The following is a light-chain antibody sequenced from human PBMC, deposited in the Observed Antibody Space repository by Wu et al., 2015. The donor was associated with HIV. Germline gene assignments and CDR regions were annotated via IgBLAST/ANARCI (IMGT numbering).Light chain of an antibody. Sequence: EIVLTQSPATLSSSPGERATLSCRASQSVSRFLAWYQHKPGQAPRVVIYDTSNRAAGIPARFGDSGSGTDFTLTISSLEPEDFAVYYCHQRTTWPRTFGQGTKGGSQT. J-gene: IGKJ1*01. CDR2: DTS. CDR1: QSVSRF. CDR3: HQRTTWPRT. V-gene: IGKV3-11*01.